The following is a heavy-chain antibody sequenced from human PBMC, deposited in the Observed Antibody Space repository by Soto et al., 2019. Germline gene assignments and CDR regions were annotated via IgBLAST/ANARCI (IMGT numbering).Heavy chain of an antibody. Sequence: SETLSLTCAVYGGSFSGYYWSWIRQPPGKGLEWIGEINHSGSTNYNPSLKSRVTISVDTSKNQFSLKLSSVTAADTAVYYCASAPIEYSSSAGYYYYGMDVWGQGTTVTVSS. CDR1: GGSFSGYY. CDR2: INHSGST. J-gene: IGHJ6*02. D-gene: IGHD6-6*01. V-gene: IGHV4-34*01. CDR3: ASAPIEYSSSAGYYYYGMDV.